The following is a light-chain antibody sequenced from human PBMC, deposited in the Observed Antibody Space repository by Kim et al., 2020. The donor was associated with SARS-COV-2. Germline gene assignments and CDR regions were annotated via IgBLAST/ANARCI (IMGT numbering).Light chain of an antibody. CDR1: QGISSY. Sequence: STGDRVTITCRASQGISSYLAWYQQKPGKAPKLLIYAASTLQSGVPSRFSGSGSGTDFTLTISCLQSEDFATYYCQQYYSYPLFTFGPGTKVDIK. CDR2: AAS. J-gene: IGKJ3*01. V-gene: IGKV1-8*01. CDR3: QQYYSYPLFT.